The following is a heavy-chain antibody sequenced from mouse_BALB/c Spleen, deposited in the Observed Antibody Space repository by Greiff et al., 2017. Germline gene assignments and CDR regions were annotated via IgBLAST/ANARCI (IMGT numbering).Heavy chain of an antibody. V-gene: IGHV14-3*02. CDR1: GFNIKDTY. J-gene: IGHJ1*01. D-gene: IGHD1-1*01. CDR3: ASGSSYGDFDD. Sequence: EVQLQQSGAELVKPGASVKLSCTASGFNIKDTYMHWVKQRPEQGLEWIGRIDPANGNTTYDPKFQGKATITADTSSNTAYLQLSSLTSEDTAVYYCASGSSYGDFDDWGAGTTVTVSS. CDR2: IDPANGNT.